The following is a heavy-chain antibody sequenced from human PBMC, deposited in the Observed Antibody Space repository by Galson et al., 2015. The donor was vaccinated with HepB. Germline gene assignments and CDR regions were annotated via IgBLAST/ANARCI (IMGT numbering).Heavy chain of an antibody. CDR3: ARMNGFDSFDI. V-gene: IGHV5-51*03. CDR2: IYPDDSDT. J-gene: IGHJ3*02. Sequence: GAEVKKPGESLKISCKGSGYDFTMYWIGWVRQMPGIGLEWMGSIYPDDSDTRYSPSFEGQVTISADESINTAYLQWSSLKASDIAMYYCARMNGFDSFDIWGQGTMVSVS. CDR1: GYDFTMYW. D-gene: IGHD3-9*01.